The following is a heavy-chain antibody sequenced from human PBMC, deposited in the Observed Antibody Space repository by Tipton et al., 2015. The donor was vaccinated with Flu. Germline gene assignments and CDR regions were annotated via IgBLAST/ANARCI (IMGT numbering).Heavy chain of an antibody. J-gene: IGHJ5*02. D-gene: IGHD1-26*01. Sequence: TLSLTCAVSGYSISSGYYWGWIRQPPGKGLEWIGSIYHSGTTYYNPSLKSRVTISLDKSKNQFSLQLNSITTADTAVFYCARGGWEPHGGWFDPWGQGILVTVSS. CDR2: IYHSGTT. CDR3: ARGGWEPHGGWFDP. V-gene: IGHV4-38-2*01. CDR1: GYSISSGYY.